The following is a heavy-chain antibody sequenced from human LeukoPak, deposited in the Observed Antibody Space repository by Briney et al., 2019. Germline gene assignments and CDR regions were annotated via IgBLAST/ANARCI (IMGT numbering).Heavy chain of an antibody. D-gene: IGHD3-3*01. V-gene: IGHV4-34*01. CDR1: GGSFSGYY. CDR2: INHSGST. Sequence: SETLSLTCAVYGGSFSGYYWSWIRQPPGKGLEWIGEINHSGSTNYNPSLKSRVTISVDTSKNQFSLKLSSVTAADTAVYYCARGRITIFGVVLAYFDLWGRGTLVTVSS. CDR3: ARGRITIFGVVLAYFDL. J-gene: IGHJ2*01.